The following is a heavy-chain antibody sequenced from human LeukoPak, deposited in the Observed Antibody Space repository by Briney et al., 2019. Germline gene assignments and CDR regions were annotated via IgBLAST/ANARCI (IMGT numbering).Heavy chain of an antibody. J-gene: IGHJ4*02. V-gene: IGHV1-2*04. CDR2: INPNSGGT. D-gene: IGHD2-15*01. CDR1: GYTFTGYY. Sequence: GASVKVSCKASGYTFTGYYMHWVRQAPGQGLEWVGWINPNSGGTNYAQKFQGWVTMTRDTSISTAYMELSRLRSDDTAVYYCAREGDIVQGFDYWGQGTLVTVSS. CDR3: AREGDIVQGFDY.